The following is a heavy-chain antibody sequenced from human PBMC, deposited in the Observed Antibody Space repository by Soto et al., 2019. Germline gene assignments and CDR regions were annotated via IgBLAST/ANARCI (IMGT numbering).Heavy chain of an antibody. J-gene: IGHJ4*02. V-gene: IGHV2-5*02. D-gene: IGHD3-16*01. CDR3: AHRMGVIDY. CDR2: IYWDDDK. Sequence: QITLKESGPTLVKPTQTLTLTCTFSGFSLSTSGVGVGWIRQPPGTALQLLALIYWDDDKRYIPSLKSRLTIAKDTSKNQVVLTMSNMDPVDTATYYCAHRMGVIDYWGQGTLVTVSS. CDR1: GFSLSTSGVG.